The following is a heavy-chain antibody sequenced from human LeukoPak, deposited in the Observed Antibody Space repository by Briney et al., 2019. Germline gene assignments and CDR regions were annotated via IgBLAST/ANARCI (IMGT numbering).Heavy chain of an antibody. CDR3: ARDHRSSRGYYYLDV. CDR2: IISSSSYI. D-gene: IGHD6-13*01. Sequence: PGGSLRLSCAASGFSFGDYAMNWVRQAPGKGLEWVSSIISSSSYIYYADSVKGRFTISRDNAKNSLYLQMNSLRAEDTAVYYCARDHRSSRGYYYLDVWGKGTTVTVSS. J-gene: IGHJ6*03. CDR1: GFSFGDYA. V-gene: IGHV3-21*01.